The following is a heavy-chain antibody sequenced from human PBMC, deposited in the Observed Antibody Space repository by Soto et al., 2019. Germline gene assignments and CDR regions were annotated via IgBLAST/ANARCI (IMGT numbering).Heavy chain of an antibody. Sequence: EVPLLESGGGLVQPGGSLRLSCAASGFTFSSYAMSWVRQAPGKGLEWVSAISGSGGSTYYADSVKGRFTISRDNSTNTLYLQMNSLRANDTAVYYCANSMGQQLDRPFDPWGHGTLVTVSS. J-gene: IGHJ5*02. CDR3: ANSMGQQLDRPFDP. V-gene: IGHV3-23*01. CDR1: GFTFSSYA. D-gene: IGHD6-13*01. CDR2: ISGSGGST.